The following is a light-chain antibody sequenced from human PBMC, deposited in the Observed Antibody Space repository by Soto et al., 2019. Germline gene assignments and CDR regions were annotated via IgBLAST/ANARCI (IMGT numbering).Light chain of an antibody. J-gene: IGKJ2*01. CDR3: QQYNSYSLF. V-gene: IGKV1-5*01. CDR1: QSISNW. CDR2: GAS. Sequence: DIKMNQSPSTLSASVGDRVTITCRASQSISNWLAWYQKKPGKAHTLLIYGASSLESGVPSRFSGSGSRTDFTLTISRLQHDDFATYYCQQYNSYSLFFGQGTKLEIK.